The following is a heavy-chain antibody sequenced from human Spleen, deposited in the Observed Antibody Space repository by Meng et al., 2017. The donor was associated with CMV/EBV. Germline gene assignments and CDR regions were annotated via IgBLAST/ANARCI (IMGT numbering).Heavy chain of an antibody. Sequence: SGPGLVKPSETLSLTFTVSGGSISSSSYYWGWIRQPPGKGLEWIGSIYYSGSTYYNPSLKSRVTISVDTSKNQFSLKLSSVTAADTAVYYCARAGYSSGYFDYWGQGTLVTVSS. CDR2: IYYSGST. CDR1: GGSISSSSYY. V-gene: IGHV4-39*07. J-gene: IGHJ4*02. CDR3: ARAGYSSGYFDY. D-gene: IGHD6-19*01.